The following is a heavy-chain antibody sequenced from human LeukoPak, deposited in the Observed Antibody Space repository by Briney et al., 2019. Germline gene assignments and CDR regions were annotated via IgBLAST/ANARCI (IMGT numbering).Heavy chain of an antibody. Sequence: PGGSLRLSCAASGFTFSNAWMSWVRQAPGKGLEWVGRIKSKTDGGTKDYAAPVKGRFTISRDNSKNTLYLQMGSLRAEDMAVCYCAREASIVVRCSDYWGQGTLVTVSS. CDR3: AREASIVVRCSDY. D-gene: IGHD6-6*01. CDR1: GFTFSNAW. J-gene: IGHJ4*02. CDR2: IKSKTDGGTK. V-gene: IGHV3-15*01.